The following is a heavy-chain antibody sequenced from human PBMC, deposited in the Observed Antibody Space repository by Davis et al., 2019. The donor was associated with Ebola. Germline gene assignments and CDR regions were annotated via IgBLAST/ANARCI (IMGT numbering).Heavy chain of an antibody. V-gene: IGHV3-7*03. CDR1: GFTFSKHW. CDR3: ATGGSPSGRLGY. CDR2: INQDGSER. D-gene: IGHD6-6*01. J-gene: IGHJ4*02. Sequence: PGGSLRLSCPLSGFTFSKHWMNWVRQAPGKGLEWVANINQDGSERYYVDSVKGRLTISRDNAKNSFDPQMNSLRAEDTAVYYCATGGSPSGRLGYWGQGTLVTASS.